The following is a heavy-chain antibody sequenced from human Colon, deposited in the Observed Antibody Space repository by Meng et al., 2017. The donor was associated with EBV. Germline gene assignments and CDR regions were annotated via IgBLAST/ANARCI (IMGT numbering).Heavy chain of an antibody. Sequence: QVQLRESGPGLVKPSETLSLTCTVSGDSVATGRYYWSWIRQPRGKGLEWIAYIYYIGGTNYNPSLKSRLTISLDTSKNQFPLSLRSVTAADTAVYYCARVSGRSFDPWGQGTLVTVSS. D-gene: IGHD3-10*01. CDR3: ARVSGRSFDP. V-gene: IGHV4-61*01. CDR1: GDSVATGRYY. J-gene: IGHJ5*02. CDR2: IYYIGGT.